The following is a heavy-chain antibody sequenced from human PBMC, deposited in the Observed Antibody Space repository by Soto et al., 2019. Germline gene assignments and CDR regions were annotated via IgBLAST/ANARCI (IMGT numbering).Heavy chain of an antibody. J-gene: IGHJ4*02. D-gene: IGHD2-2*01. CDR1: GGSFSGFD. Sequence: PSVTLPLTCAVYGGSFSGFDCRWIRQPPGKALEWLGYLYHTENTYYNPSLNSRVTISVDRSKKQFSLQLRSVTAADTAVYYCARVPFVVVEPTPMGRYFDSWGQGTLVTVSS. V-gene: IGHV4-34*01. CDR2: LYHTENT. CDR3: ARVPFVVVEPTPMGRYFDS.